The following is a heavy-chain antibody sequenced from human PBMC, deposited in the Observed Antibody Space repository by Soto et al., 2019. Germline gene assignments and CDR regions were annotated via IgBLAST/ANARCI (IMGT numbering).Heavy chain of an antibody. D-gene: IGHD6-19*01. J-gene: IGHJ4*02. CDR1: GYSFTANS. V-gene: IGHV1-2*04. CDR3: ARPTSSGWYKVDY. Sequence: ASVKVSCKASGYSFTANSMHWVRQAPGQGLEWMGWINPNNGGTNYARKFQGWVTMTRDTSISTAYMDLTRLKSDDTAVYYCARPTSSGWYKVDYWGQGTLVTVSS. CDR2: INPNNGGT.